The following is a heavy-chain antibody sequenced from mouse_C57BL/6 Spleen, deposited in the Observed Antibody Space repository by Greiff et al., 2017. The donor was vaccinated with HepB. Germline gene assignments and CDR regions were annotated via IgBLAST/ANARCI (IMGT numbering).Heavy chain of an antibody. Sequence: EVKLEESGPGLVKPSQSLSLTCSVTGYSITSGYYWNWIRQFPGNKLEWMGYISYDGSNNYNPSLKNRISITRDTSKNQFFLKLNSVTTEDTATYYCARKERGTWFAYWGQGTLVTVSA. V-gene: IGHV3-6*01. CDR1: GYSITSGYY. CDR3: ARKERGTWFAY. CDR2: ISYDGSN. J-gene: IGHJ3*01.